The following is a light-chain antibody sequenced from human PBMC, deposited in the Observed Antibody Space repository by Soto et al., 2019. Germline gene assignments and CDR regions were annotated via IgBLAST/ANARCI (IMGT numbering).Light chain of an antibody. CDR1: QSVSSSY. J-gene: IGKJ2*01. CDR3: QQYGSSSYT. CDR2: AAS. Sequence: EIVLTQSPGTLSLSPGERATLSCRASQSVSSSYLAWYQRKPGQAPRLLIYAASSRATGIPDRFSGSGSGTDFSLTFSRLEPEDFAVYYCQQYGSSSYTFGQGTKLEIK. V-gene: IGKV3-20*01.